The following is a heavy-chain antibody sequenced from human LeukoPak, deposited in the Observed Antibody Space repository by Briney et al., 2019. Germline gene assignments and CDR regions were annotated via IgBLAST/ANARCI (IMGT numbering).Heavy chain of an antibody. D-gene: IGHD3-22*01. Sequence: GGSLRHSCAASGFTFSSYAMSWVRQAPGKGLEWVSAISGSSGNTYYADSVKGRFTISRDNSKNTLYLQMNSLRAEDTAVYYCARDSGGHYDSTGFDYWGQGTLVTVSS. J-gene: IGHJ4*02. CDR3: ARDSGGHYDSTGFDY. CDR1: GFTFSSYA. V-gene: IGHV3-23*01. CDR2: ISGSSGNT.